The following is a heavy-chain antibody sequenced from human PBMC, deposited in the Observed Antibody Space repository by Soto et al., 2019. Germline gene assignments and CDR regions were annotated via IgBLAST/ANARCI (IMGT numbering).Heavy chain of an antibody. V-gene: IGHV3-48*02. CDR3: ARDVGSNAWYPAFDY. D-gene: IGHD6-19*01. CDR1: GFTFSNYG. J-gene: IGHJ4*01. CDR2: ISSSGTTR. Sequence: EVQLVESGGGLVQPGGSLRLSCAASGFTFSNYGMNWVRQAPGKGLEWISYISSSGTTRYYADSVKGRFTISRDSAKNSLYLQMNSLRDEDTAVYFCARDVGSNAWYPAFDYWGQGTLVTVSS.